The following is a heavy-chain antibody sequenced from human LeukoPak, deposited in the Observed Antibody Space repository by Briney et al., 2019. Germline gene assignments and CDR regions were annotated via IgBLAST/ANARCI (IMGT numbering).Heavy chain of an antibody. V-gene: IGHV3-21*01. CDR1: GFTFSSYS. CDR2: ISSSSSYI. D-gene: IGHD1-26*01. J-gene: IGHJ3*02. Sequence: GGSLRLSCAASGFTFSSYSMNWVRQAPGKGLEWVSSISSSSSYIYYADSVKGRFTISRGNAKNSVYLQMSSLRAEDTAMYHCVKDLGGAWAFDIWGQGTMVTVSS. CDR3: VKDLGGAWAFDI.